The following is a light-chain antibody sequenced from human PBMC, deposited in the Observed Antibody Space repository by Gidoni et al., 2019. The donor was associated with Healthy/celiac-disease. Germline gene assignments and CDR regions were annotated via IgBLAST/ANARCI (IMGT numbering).Light chain of an antibody. J-gene: IGKJ1*01. CDR1: QGISSY. CDR2: AAS. Sequence: DIQLTPSPSFLSASVGDSVTITCRASQGISSYLSWYQQKPGKAPKLLIYAASTLQSGVPSRFSGSGSGTEFTLTISSLQPEDFATYYCQQLNSYPRTFGQGTKVEIK. CDR3: QQLNSYPRT. V-gene: IGKV1-9*01.